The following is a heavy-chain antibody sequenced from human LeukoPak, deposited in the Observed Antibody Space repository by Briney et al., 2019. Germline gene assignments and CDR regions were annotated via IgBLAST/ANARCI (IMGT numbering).Heavy chain of an antibody. CDR1: GFTLTNYA. V-gene: IGHV3-23*01. D-gene: IGHD5-18*01. J-gene: IGHJ4*02. CDR2: ISYSGGST. CDR3: AKDRRLPWDYFDS. Sequence: GGSLRLSCVATGFTLTNYAMSWFCQAPGKGLEWVSAISYSGGSTYYADSVKGRFTISRDDSKNTLYLQMNSLRAEDTAIYYCAKDRRLPWDYFDSWGQGTLVTVSS.